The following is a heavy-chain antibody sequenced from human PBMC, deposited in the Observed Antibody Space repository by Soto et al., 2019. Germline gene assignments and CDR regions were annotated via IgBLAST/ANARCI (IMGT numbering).Heavy chain of an antibody. V-gene: IGHV4-39*01. Sequence: SETLSLTCNVSSAAIISTHYHWGWVRQPPGKGLEWIGNIFYSGATFYNPSLESRLSISVDTSRNLFSLKVTSVTAADTAVYFCGRLDYAGTFHQPYHFTHWSQGALVTVSS. CDR2: IFYSGAT. CDR1: SAAIISTHYH. CDR3: GRLDYAGTFHQPYHFTH. J-gene: IGHJ4*02. D-gene: IGHD3-16*01.